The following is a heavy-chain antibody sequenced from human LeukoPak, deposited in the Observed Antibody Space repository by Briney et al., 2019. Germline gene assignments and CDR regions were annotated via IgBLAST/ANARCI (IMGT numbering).Heavy chain of an antibody. CDR2: ISYDGSNK. D-gene: IGHD5-18*01. CDR3: AGYPPDTAMVKDYYYGMDV. V-gene: IGHV3-30-3*01. CDR1: GFTFSSYA. Sequence: GGSLRLSCAASGFTFSSYAMHWVRQAPGKGLEWAAVISYDGSNKYYADSVKGRFTISRDNSKNTLYLQMNSLRAEDTAVYYCAGYPPDTAMVKDYYYGMDVWGQGTTVTVSS. J-gene: IGHJ6*02.